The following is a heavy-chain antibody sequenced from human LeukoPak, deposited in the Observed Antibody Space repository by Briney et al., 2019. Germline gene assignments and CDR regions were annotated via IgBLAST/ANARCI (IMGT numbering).Heavy chain of an antibody. CDR3: ARDYSLGPSIAAAGPSWFDP. Sequence: GGSLRLSCAASGFTFCSYSMNWVGQAPGKGLEWVSYISSSSITIYYAGSVKGRFTISRDNANNSLYLQMNSLRDEDTAVYYCARDYSLGPSIAAAGPSWFDPWGQGTLVTVSS. V-gene: IGHV3-48*02. J-gene: IGHJ5*02. CDR2: ISSSSITI. D-gene: IGHD6-13*01. CDR1: GFTFCSYS.